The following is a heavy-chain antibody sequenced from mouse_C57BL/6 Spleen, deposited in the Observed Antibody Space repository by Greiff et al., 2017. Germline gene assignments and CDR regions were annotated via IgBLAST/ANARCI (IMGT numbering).Heavy chain of an antibody. CDR2: IDPSASYT. V-gene: IGHV1-50*01. D-gene: IGHD3-2*02. CDR1: GYTFTSYW. J-gene: IGHJ4*01. Sequence: QVQLQQSGAELVKPGASVKLSCKASGYTFTSYWMQWVKQRPGQGLEWIGEIDPSASYTNYNQKFKGKATLTVDTSSSTAYMQLSSLTSEDSAVYYCARRGQLRLTYAMDYWGQGTSVTVSS. CDR3: ARRGQLRLTYAMDY.